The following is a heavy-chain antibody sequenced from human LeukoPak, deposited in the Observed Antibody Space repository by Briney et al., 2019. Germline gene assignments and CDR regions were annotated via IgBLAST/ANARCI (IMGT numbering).Heavy chain of an antibody. CDR3: SRDLTSTPNWEFDY. D-gene: IGHD1-26*01. J-gene: IGHJ4*02. CDR2: INCNSRGT. V-gene: IGHV1-2*06. Sequence: GASVKVCCKASGYTFAGYFIHWVRQAPGQGLEWVGRINCNSRGTEFAQKFQGRVTMTRDTSISTAYVEVSRLKSDDTAVYFCSRDLTSTPNWEFDYWGQGTLVTVSS. CDR1: GYTFAGYF.